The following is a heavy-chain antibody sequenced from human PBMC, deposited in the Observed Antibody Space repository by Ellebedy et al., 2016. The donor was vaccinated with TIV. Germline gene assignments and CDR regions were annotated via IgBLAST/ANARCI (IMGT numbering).Heavy chain of an antibody. V-gene: IGHV3-7*01. CDR3: ATERGAYSGSGQAFDY. CDR2: IKQDGSEK. J-gene: IGHJ4*02. D-gene: IGHD3-10*01. Sequence: GESLKISCAASGFTFRSYGMHWVRQAPGKGLEWVATIKQDGSEKYYVDSVKGRFTITRDNAENSLYLQMNSLRAEDTAVYYCATERGAYSGSGQAFDYWGQGTLVTVSS. CDR1: GFTFRSYG.